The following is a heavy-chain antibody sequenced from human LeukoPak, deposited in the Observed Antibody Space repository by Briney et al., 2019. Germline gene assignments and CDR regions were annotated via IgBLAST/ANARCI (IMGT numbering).Heavy chain of an antibody. D-gene: IGHD4-11*01. CDR3: AKKGSNYYYHYMDV. J-gene: IGHJ6*03. Sequence: GGSLRLSCAASGFTFSSYGMYWVRQAPGKGLEWVAFIRYDGSSKYYADSVKGRFTISRDNSKNTLYLQMNSLRAEDTAVYYCAKKGSNYYYHYMDVWGKGTTVTVSS. CDR2: IRYDGSSK. CDR1: GFTFSSYG. V-gene: IGHV3-30*02.